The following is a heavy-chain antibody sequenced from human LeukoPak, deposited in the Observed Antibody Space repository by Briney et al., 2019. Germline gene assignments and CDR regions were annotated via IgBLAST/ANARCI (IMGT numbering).Heavy chain of an antibody. J-gene: IGHJ3*02. V-gene: IGHV1-69*01. CDR2: IIPIFGTA. CDR3: ARVGFWSGYYTEGAFDI. D-gene: IGHD3-3*01. CDR1: GGTFSSYA. Sequence: GSSVKVSCKASGGTFSSYAISWVRQAPGQGLEWMGGIIPIFGTANYAQKFQGRVTITADESTSTAYMELSSLRSEDTAVYYCARVGFWSGYYTEGAFDIWGQGTMVTVSS.